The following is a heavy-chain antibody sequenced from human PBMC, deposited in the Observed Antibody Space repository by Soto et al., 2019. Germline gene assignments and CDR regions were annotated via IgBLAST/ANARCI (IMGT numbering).Heavy chain of an antibody. D-gene: IGHD3-3*01. CDR3: ARNRGTIFGVVTNDY. J-gene: IGHJ4*02. Sequence: QLQLQESGPGLVKPSETLSLTCTVSGGSISSSSYYWGWIRQPPGKGLEWIGSIYYSGSTYYNPSLKSRVTISVDTSKNQFSLKLSSVTAADTAVYYCARNRGTIFGVVTNDYWGQGTLVTVSS. CDR2: IYYSGST. V-gene: IGHV4-39*01. CDR1: GGSISSSSYY.